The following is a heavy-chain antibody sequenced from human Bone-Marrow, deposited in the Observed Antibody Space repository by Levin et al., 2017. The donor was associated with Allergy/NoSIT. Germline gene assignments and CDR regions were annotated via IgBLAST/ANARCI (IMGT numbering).Heavy chain of an antibody. CDR1: GYSISSGYY. D-gene: IGHD2-21*01. CDR2: IYHSGST. J-gene: IGHJ3*02. V-gene: IGHV4-38-2*01. Sequence: SQTLSLTCAVSGYSISSGYYWGWIRQPPGKGLEWIGSIYHSGSTYYNPSLKSRVTISVDTSKNQFSLKLSSVTAADTAVYYCARALGIPDIWGQGTMVTVSS. CDR3: ARALGIPDI.